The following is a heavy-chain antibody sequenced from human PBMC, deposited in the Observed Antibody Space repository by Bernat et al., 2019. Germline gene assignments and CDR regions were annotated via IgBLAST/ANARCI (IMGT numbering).Heavy chain of an antibody. Sequence: QVQLVESGGGLVKPGGSLRLSCAASGFTFSDYYMSWIRQAPGKGLERVSYISGSARYTSYADSVKGRFTISRDNAKNSLYLQMNSLRAEDTAVYYCAREEAYYYGSGSYYSTLGIDYWGQGTLVTVSS. D-gene: IGHD3-10*01. CDR1: GFTFSDYY. CDR3: AREEAYYYGSGSYYSTLGIDY. V-gene: IGHV3-11*05. J-gene: IGHJ4*02. CDR2: ISGSARYT.